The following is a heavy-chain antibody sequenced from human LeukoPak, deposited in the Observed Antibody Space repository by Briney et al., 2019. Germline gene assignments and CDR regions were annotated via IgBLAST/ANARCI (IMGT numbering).Heavy chain of an antibody. CDR1: GGSFSPYY. Sequence: SETLSPTCAVYGGSFSPYYWSWIRQPPGKGLEWIGEINHSGSTNYNPSLKSRVTISVDTSKNQFSLRLSSVTAADTAVYYCARGGFYCGGDCYVDYWGQGTLVTVSS. V-gene: IGHV4-34*01. J-gene: IGHJ4*02. D-gene: IGHD2-21*02. CDR2: INHSGST. CDR3: ARGGFYCGGDCYVDY.